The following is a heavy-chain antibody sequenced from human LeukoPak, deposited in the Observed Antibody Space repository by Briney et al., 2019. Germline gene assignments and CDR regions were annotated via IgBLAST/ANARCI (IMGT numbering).Heavy chain of an antibody. CDR2: INSDGSST. CDR1: GFTFSNYW. V-gene: IGHV3-74*03. Sequence: GGSLRLSCVASGFTFSNYWMHWVRQDPGKGLVGFSRINSDGSSTTYADSMKGRFTISRDNAKNTLYLQMNSLRAEDTAVYYCTRDPHGYWWFDPWGQGTLVTVSS. D-gene: IGHD5-24*01. J-gene: IGHJ5*02. CDR3: TRDPHGYWWFDP.